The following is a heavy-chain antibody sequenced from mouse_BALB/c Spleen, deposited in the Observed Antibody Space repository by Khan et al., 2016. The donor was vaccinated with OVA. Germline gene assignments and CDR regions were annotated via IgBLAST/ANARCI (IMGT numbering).Heavy chain of an antibody. CDR1: GYTFTTYT. Sequence: QVQLKQSGAELARPGASVKMSCKASGYTFTTYTIHWVKQRPGQGLEWIGYIIPSNDYTNYNQKFKDRATLTADKSSSTAYMQLSSLTSADSAVYYVIREGANYRSAGCLAYWGQGTLVTVSA. D-gene: IGHD2-14*01. CDR2: IIPSNDYT. J-gene: IGHJ3*01. V-gene: IGHV1-4*01. CDR3: IREGANYRSAGCLAY.